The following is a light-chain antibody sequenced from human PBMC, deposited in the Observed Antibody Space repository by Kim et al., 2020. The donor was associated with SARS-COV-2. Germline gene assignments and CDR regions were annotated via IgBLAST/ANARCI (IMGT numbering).Light chain of an antibody. CDR2: AAS. V-gene: IGKV1-5*03. J-gene: IGKJ1*01. CDR3: QHYKTDSRT. Sequence: VGDRVTITGLASQTIGDRVAWYQQKPGKAPKLRVVAASFLERGVQSRFSGSGSGTEFVLTITSLQPDDFATYFCQHYKTDSRTFGQGTKVDIK. CDR1: QTIGDR.